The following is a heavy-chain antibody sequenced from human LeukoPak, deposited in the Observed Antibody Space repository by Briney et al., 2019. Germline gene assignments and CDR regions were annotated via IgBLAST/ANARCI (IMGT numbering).Heavy chain of an antibody. CDR2: MNPNSGNT. CDR1: GYTFTSHD. V-gene: IGHV1-8*01. CDR3: TRGRARGIVGATTFPY. J-gene: IGHJ4*02. Sequence: ASVKVSCKASGYTFTSHDINWVRQATGQGLEWMGWMNPNSGNTGYAQKFQGRVTMTRNTSISTAYMELSSLRSEDTAVYYCTRGRARGIVGATTFPYWGQGTLVTVSS. D-gene: IGHD1-26*01.